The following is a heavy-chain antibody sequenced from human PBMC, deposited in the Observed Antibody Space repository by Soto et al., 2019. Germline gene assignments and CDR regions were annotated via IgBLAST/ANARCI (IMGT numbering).Heavy chain of an antibody. J-gene: IGHJ4*02. CDR3: ARDSVVASKGELFY. Sequence: ASVKVSCKASGYTLTSYGVSWVRQAPGQGLEYMGWMNTYNGTTKYEQKFQGRVTMTTDTSTNTAYMELRSLRSDDTAMYYCARDSVVASKGELFYWGQGTLVTVSS. V-gene: IGHV1-18*01. D-gene: IGHD5-12*01. CDR1: GYTLTSYG. CDR2: MNTYNGTT.